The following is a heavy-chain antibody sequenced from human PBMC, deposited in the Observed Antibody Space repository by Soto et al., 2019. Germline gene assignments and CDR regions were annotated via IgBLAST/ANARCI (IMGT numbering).Heavy chain of an antibody. D-gene: IGHD3-16*02. CDR3: TREVDLGGVIANDY. Sequence: QVQFVQSGAEVKRPGASVTVSCKTSGYNFMNYGITWVRQAPGQGPEWMGGISTYYGNTASAQQFQGRVTMTIQRSTTTVFMEVRGLRSDDTAVYYCTREVDLGGVIANDYWGQGTLVTVSS. CDR1: GYNFMNYG. V-gene: IGHV1-18*04. J-gene: IGHJ4*02. CDR2: ISTYYGNT.